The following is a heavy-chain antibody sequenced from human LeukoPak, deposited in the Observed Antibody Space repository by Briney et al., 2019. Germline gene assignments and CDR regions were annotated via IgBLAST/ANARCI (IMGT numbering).Heavy chain of an antibody. J-gene: IGHJ6*04. CDR3: ARDPGSGSYYPPGYYYGMDV. CDR1: GFTFSSYE. CDR2: ISSSGSTI. D-gene: IGHD3-10*01. Sequence: GGSLRLSCAASGFTFSSYEMNWVRQAPGKGLGWVSYISSSGSTIYYADSVKGRFTISRDNAKNSLYLQMNSLRAEDTAVYYCARDPGSGSYYPPGYYYGMDVWGKGTTVTVSS. V-gene: IGHV3-48*03.